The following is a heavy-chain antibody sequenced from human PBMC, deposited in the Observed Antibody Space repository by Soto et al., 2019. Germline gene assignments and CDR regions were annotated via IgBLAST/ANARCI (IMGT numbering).Heavy chain of an antibody. CDR3: ARDDDDY. V-gene: IGHV3-7*03. CDR2: INEDGRIM. Sequence: GGSLRLSCAASGFTLTNYWMQCVRQAPGKGLEWVASINEDGRIMYYVDSVRGRFTISRDIAENSLYLQMDSLRAEDTAMYYCARDDDDYVGQGXLFTVAS. J-gene: IGHJ4*02. CDR1: GFTLTNYW.